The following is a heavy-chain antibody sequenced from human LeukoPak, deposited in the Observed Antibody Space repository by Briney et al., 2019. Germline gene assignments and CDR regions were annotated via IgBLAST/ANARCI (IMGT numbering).Heavy chain of an antibody. V-gene: IGHV3-7*03. CDR1: GFTFSSYW. J-gene: IGHJ4*02. Sequence: GGSLRLSCAASGFTFSSYWMSWVRQAPGKGLEWVANIKQDGSEKYYVDSVKGRFTISRDDAKNSLYLQMNSLRAEDTVVYYCARVGKQVAADYWGQGTLVTVSS. CDR2: IKQDGSEK. CDR3: ARVGKQVAADY. D-gene: IGHD2-15*01.